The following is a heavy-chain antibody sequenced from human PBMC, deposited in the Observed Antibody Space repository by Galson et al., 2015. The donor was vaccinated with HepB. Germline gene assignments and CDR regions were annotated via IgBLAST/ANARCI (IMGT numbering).Heavy chain of an antibody. CDR2: IDPSGGTT. Sequence: SVKVSCKASGFYIHWVRQAPGQGLEWMGMIDPSGGTTTYAQKFQGRVSMTRDTSTRTVYMELSSLRSEDTAVYYCTRDALIDYSGHNWFDPWGQGTLVTVSS. D-gene: IGHD4-23*01. CDR3: TRDALIDYSGHNWFDP. CDR1: GFY. J-gene: IGHJ5*02. V-gene: IGHV1-46*03.